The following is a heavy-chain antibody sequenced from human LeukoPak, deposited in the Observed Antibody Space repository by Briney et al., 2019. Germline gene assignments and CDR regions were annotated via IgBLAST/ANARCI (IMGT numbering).Heavy chain of an antibody. V-gene: IGHV4-34*01. Sequence: SETLSLTCAVYGGSFNNYYWNWIRQPPGKGLEWIGEINHSGSTKYNPSLKSRLTISVDTSKNQFSLKVTSVTAADTAVYYCAKSNGYGLVDIWGQGTMVTVSS. CDR2: INHSGST. J-gene: IGHJ3*02. CDR1: GGSFNNYY. CDR3: AKSNGYGLVDI. D-gene: IGHD3-10*01.